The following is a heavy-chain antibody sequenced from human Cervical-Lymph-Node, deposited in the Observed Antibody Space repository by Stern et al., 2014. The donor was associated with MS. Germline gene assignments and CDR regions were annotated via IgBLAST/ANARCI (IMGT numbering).Heavy chain of an antibody. Sequence: QVQLQESGSGLVKPSQTLSLTCTVSGDYISRGGYFWNWIRQPPGKGLEWIGYIYHTGSPYYSPSLKSRVTILLDRSKNQFSLRLTSVTAADTAFYFCAGEPYANNWLDPWGQGILVTVAS. D-gene: IGHD4-17*01. CDR3: AGEPYANNWLDP. CDR2: IYHTGSP. J-gene: IGHJ5*02. CDR1: GDYISRGGYF. V-gene: IGHV4-30-2*01.